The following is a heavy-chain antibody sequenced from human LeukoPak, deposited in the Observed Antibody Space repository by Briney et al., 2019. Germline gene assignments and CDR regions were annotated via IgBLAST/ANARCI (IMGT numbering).Heavy chain of an antibody. Sequence: ASVKVSCKASGYTFTSYGTSWVRQAPGQGLEWMGWISAYNGNTNYAQKLQGRVTMTTDTSTSTAYMELRSLRSDDAAVYYCARVLMVRGVNNWFDPWGQGTLVTVSS. J-gene: IGHJ5*02. CDR3: ARVLMVRGVNNWFDP. CDR2: ISAYNGNT. D-gene: IGHD3-10*01. CDR1: GYTFTSYG. V-gene: IGHV1-18*01.